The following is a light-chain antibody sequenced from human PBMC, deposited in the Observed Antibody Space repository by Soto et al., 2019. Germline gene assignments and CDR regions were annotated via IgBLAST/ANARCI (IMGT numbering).Light chain of an antibody. CDR1: QSISTW. V-gene: IGKV1-5*03. CDR2: KAS. Sequence: DIQMTQSPSTLSASVGDRVTITCRASQSISTWLAWYQHKPGKAPKLLIYKASSLEGGVPSRFSGSGSGTDFTLTISSLQPDDFETYYCQQYYTSSRTFGQGTKVDIK. CDR3: QQYYTSSRT. J-gene: IGKJ1*01.